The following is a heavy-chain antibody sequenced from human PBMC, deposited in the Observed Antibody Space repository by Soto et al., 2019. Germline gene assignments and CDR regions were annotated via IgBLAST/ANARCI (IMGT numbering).Heavy chain of an antibody. CDR3: ATLPPRIVVVVLPIPS. CDR2: IYYSGST. J-gene: IGHJ4*02. Sequence: SETLSLTCTVSGGSISNYYWSWIRQPPGKGLEWIGYIYYSGSTNYNPSLKSRVTISVDTSKNQFSLKLSSVTAADTAVYYCATLPPRIVVVVLPIPSWGQGTLVTVSS. V-gene: IGHV4-59*01. D-gene: IGHD2-15*01. CDR1: GGSISNYY.